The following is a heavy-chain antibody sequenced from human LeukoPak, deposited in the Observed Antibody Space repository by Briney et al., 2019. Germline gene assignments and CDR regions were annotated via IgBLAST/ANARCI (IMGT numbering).Heavy chain of an antibody. CDR1: GFTVSSNY. Sequence: GGSLRLSCAASGFTVSSNYMSWVRQMPGKGLEWMGIIYPGDSDTRYSPSFQGQVTISADKSISTAYLQWSSLKASDTAMYCCARRDSSGYDYWGQGTLVTVSS. D-gene: IGHD3-22*01. CDR3: ARRDSSGYDY. J-gene: IGHJ4*02. CDR2: IYPGDSDT. V-gene: IGHV5-51*01.